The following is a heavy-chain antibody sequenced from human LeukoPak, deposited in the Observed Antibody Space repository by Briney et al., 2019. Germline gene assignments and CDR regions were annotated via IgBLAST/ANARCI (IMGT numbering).Heavy chain of an antibody. Sequence: PSETLSLTCTVSGGSVSSGSYYWSWIRQPPGKGLEGIGYIYYSGSAKYNPSLKSRVTISVDTSKNQFSLKLTSVTAADTAVYYCARGFGDWGLSWFDPWGQGTLVTVSP. CDR3: ARGFGDWGLSWFDP. V-gene: IGHV4-61*01. CDR1: GGSVSSGSYY. J-gene: IGHJ5*02. CDR2: IYYSGSA. D-gene: IGHD3-10*01.